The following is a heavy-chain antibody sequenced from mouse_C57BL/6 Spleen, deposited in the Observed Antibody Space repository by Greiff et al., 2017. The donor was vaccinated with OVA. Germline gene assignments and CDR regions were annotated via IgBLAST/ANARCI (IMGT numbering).Heavy chain of an antibody. V-gene: IGHV1-63*01. Sequence: VQLQQSGAELVRPGTSVKMSCKASGYTFTNYWIGWAKQRPGHGLEWIGDIYPGGGYTNYNEKFKGKATLTADKSSSTAYMQLSSLTSEDSAIYYCAREVDSSGDRYFDYWGQGTTLTVSS. J-gene: IGHJ2*01. D-gene: IGHD3-2*02. CDR3: AREVDSSGDRYFDY. CDR1: GYTFTNYW. CDR2: IYPGGGYT.